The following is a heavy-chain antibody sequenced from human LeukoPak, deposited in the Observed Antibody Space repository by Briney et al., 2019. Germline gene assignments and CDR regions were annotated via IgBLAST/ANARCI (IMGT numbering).Heavy chain of an antibody. CDR2: IWYEGSDK. CDR1: GFTFSAYG. Sequence: GRSLRLSCAASGFTFSAYGMHWVRQAPGKGLEWVAIIWYEGSDKFYADSVKGRFTISRDNSKNTVSLQMNSLRAEDTAVYYCARDGRRYGAGVGPFDDWGQGTLVTVSS. V-gene: IGHV3-33*01. J-gene: IGHJ4*02. D-gene: IGHD3-16*01. CDR3: ARDGRRYGAGVGPFDD.